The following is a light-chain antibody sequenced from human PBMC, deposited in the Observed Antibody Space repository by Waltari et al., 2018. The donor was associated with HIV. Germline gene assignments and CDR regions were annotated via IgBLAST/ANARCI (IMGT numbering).Light chain of an antibody. Sequence: QSALTQPPPASGTPGPRVPLPFSGSSPTIASNSVYWYQQLPGTAPKLLIYRNNQRPSGVPDRFSGSKSGTSASLAISGLRSEDEADYYCAAWDDNLSGPDFGTGTTVTVL. V-gene: IGLV1-47*01. CDR3: AAWDDNLSGPD. CDR1: SPTIASNS. CDR2: RNN. J-gene: IGLJ1*01.